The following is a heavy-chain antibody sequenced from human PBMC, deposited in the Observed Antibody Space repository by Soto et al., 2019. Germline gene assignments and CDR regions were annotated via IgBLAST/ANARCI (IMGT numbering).Heavy chain of an antibody. D-gene: IGHD6-19*01. CDR3: ARTSVREWLVQEYYFDY. V-gene: IGHV4-4*02. CDR2: IYHSGST. J-gene: IGHJ4*02. Sequence: SETLSLTCAVSSGSISSSNWWSWVRQPPGKGLEWIGEIYHSGSTNYNPSLKSRVTISVDKSKNQFSLKLSSVTAADTAVYYCARTSVREWLVQEYYFDYWGQGTLVTVSS. CDR1: SGSISSSNW.